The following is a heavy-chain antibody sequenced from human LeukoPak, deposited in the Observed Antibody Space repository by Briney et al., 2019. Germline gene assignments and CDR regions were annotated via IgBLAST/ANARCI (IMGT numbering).Heavy chain of an antibody. CDR3: ARGVKLSSTSCYAVTFDY. CDR1: GGSFSGYY. J-gene: IGHJ4*02. Sequence: SSETLSLTCAVYGGSFSGYYWSWIRQPPRKGLEWIGEINHSGSTNYNPSLKSRVTISVDTSKNQFSLKLSSVTAADTAVYYCARGVKLSSTSCYAVTFDYWGQGTLVTVSS. D-gene: IGHD2-2*01. V-gene: IGHV4-34*01. CDR2: INHSGST.